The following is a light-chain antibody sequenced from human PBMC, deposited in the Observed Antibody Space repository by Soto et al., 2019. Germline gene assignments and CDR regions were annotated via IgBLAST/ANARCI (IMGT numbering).Light chain of an antibody. CDR3: EAWHRSLSVGV. Sequence: QSVLTQPPSVSAAPGQKVTISCSGSSSNIGNNYVFWYQQLPGTAPKLLIYDNDKRPSGIPDRFSGSKSGTSATLGITGLQTGDEADYYCEAWHRSLSVGVFGGGTKLTVL. CDR1: SSNIGNNY. J-gene: IGLJ2*01. V-gene: IGLV1-51*01. CDR2: DND.